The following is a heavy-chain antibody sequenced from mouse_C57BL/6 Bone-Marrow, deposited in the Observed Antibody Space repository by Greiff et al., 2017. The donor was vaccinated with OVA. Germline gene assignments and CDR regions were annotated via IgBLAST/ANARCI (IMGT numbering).Heavy chain of an antibody. V-gene: IGHV14-4*01. D-gene: IGHD1-1*01. J-gene: IGHJ2*01. CDR2: IDPGNGDT. CDR3: TTGITTVVAPPLLYY. Sequence: EVQLQQSGAELVRPGASVKLSCTASGFNIKDDYMHWVKQRPEQGLEWIGWIDPGNGDTEYASKFQGKATITADTSSNTAYLQLSSLTSEDTAVYYCTTGITTVVAPPLLYYWGQGTTLTVSS. CDR1: GFNIKDDY.